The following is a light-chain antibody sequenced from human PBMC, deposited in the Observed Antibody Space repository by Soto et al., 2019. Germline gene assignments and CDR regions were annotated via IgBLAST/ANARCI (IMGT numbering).Light chain of an antibody. V-gene: IGLV2-14*01. CDR2: EVS. CDR3: SSYTSRTSVV. J-gene: IGLJ2*01. Sequence: QSALTQPASVSGSPGQSITISCTGTSSDVGRYNYVSWYQQYPGKAPKLIIFEVSIRPSGVSNRFSGSKSGTTASLTISGLQIEAEADYYCSSYTSRTSVVFGGGTKVTVL. CDR1: SSDVGRYNY.